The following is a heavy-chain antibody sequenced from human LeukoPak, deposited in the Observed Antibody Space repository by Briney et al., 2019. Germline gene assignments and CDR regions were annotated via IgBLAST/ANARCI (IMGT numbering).Heavy chain of an antibody. D-gene: IGHD4-17*01. CDR3: ASWVYGDYSNWFDP. V-gene: IGHV4-30-4*01. CDR1: GGSISSGDYY. J-gene: IGHJ5*02. CDR2: IYYSGST. Sequence: PSQTLSLTCTVSGGSISSGDYYWSWIRQPPGKGLKWIGYIYYSGSTYYNPSLKSRVTISVDTSKNQFSLKLSSVTAADTAVYYCASWVYGDYSNWFDPWGQGTLVTVSS.